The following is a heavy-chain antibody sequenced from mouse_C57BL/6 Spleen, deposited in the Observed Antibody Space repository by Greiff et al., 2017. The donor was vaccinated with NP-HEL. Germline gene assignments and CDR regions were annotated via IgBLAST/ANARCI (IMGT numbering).Heavy chain of an antibody. CDR2: IDPSDSYT. J-gene: IGHJ2*01. Sequence: VQLQQSGAELVKPGASVKLSCKASGYTFTSYWMQWVNQRPGQGLEWIGEIDPSDSYTNYNQKFKGKATLTVDTSSSTAYMQLSSLTSEDSAVYYCASLRRFDYWGQGTTLTVSS. D-gene: IGHD1-2*01. V-gene: IGHV1-50*01. CDR1: GYTFTSYW. CDR3: ASLRRFDY.